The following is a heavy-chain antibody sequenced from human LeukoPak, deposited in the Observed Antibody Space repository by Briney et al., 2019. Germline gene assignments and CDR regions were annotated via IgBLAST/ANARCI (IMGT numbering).Heavy chain of an antibody. V-gene: IGHV4-39*01. CDR1: GGSISSSSYY. D-gene: IGHD2-15*01. Sequence: SETLSLTCTVSGGSISSSSYYWGWIRQPPGKGLEWIGSIYYSGSTYYNPSLKSRVTISVDTSKNQFSLKLSSVTAADTAVYYCAIGPYSFLSYWGQGTLVTVSS. CDR3: AIGPYSFLSY. J-gene: IGHJ4*02. CDR2: IYYSGST.